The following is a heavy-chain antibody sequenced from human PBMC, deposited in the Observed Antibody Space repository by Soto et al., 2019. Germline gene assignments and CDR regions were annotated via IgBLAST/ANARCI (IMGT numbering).Heavy chain of an antibody. V-gene: IGHV3-7*03. CDR1: GFTFSTSW. Sequence: SGGSLRLSCAASGFTFSTSWMNWVRQAPGKGLEWVAGIKEDGSEKYYVDSVKGRFTISKDNAENSLELHMNRLRVEDTAVYYCARAPRGDLIDYWGQGTLVTVSS. CDR2: IKEDGSEK. J-gene: IGHJ4*02. CDR3: ARAPRGDLIDY. D-gene: IGHD3-16*01.